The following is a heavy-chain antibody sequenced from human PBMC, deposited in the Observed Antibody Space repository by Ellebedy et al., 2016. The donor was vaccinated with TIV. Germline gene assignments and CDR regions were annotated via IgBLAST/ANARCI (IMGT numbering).Heavy chain of an antibody. V-gene: IGHV1-2*02. Sequence: AASVKVSCKASGYNFIAYYIHWVRQAPGQGLEWMGWINPNSGATNYAQKFHGRVSVARDTSITTAYMESSSLTSDDTAMYYCARVKQILAQGQTFGLDVWGRGTTVTVSS. CDR3: ARVKQILAQGQTFGLDV. CDR2: INPNSGAT. CDR1: GYNFIAYY. D-gene: IGHD3-3*02. J-gene: IGHJ6*02.